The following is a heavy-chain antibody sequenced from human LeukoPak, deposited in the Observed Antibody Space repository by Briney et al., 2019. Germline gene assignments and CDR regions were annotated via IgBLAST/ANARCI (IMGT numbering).Heavy chain of an antibody. V-gene: IGHV4-34*01. J-gene: IGHJ4*02. D-gene: IGHD2-2*01. CDR3: ARRFGSTSCYYDY. Sequence: KSSETLSLTCAVYGGSFSGYYWSWVRQPPGKGLEWIGEINHSGSTNYNPSLKSRVTISVDTSKNQFSLTLSSVTAADTAVYYCARRFGSTSCYYDYWGQGTLVTVSS. CDR2: INHSGST. CDR1: GGSFSGYY.